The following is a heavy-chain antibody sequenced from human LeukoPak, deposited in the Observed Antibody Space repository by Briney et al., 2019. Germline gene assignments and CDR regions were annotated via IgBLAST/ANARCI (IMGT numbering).Heavy chain of an antibody. D-gene: IGHD3-22*01. CDR1: GFTFSSYA. CDR3: AKDYSDSSGYYWGFDY. J-gene: IGHJ4*02. Sequence: GGSLRLSCAASGFTFSSYAMHWVRQAPGKGLEWVAVISYDGSNKYYADSVKGRFTISRDNSKNTLYLQMNSLRPEDTAVYYCAKDYSDSSGYYWGFDYWGQGTLVTVSS. V-gene: IGHV3-30*04. CDR2: ISYDGSNK.